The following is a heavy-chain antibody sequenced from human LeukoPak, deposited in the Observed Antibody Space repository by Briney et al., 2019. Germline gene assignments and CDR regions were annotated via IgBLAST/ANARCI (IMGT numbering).Heavy chain of an antibody. CDR1: GGSISNHY. Sequence: SETLSLTCTVSGGSISNHYWSWIRRPPGKGLEWIGYIFYSGNTNYNPSLKSRVTISVDTSKNQFTLKLSSVTAADTAIYYCASAPNEYFFDYWGQGTLVTVSS. CDR2: IFYSGNT. CDR3: ASAPNEYFFDY. J-gene: IGHJ4*02. V-gene: IGHV4-59*11.